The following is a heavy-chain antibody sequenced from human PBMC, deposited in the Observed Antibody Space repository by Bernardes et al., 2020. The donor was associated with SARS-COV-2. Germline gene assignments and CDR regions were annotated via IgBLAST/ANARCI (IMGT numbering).Heavy chain of an antibody. J-gene: IGHJ4*02. CDR1: GFTFSSHW. CDR3: ARGTGNYGDWDY. CDR2: INPDGTTT. Sequence: GGSLRLSRVGSGFTFSSHWMHWVRQAPGKGLVWASRINPDGTTTNFADSVKGRFTISRDNAKNTLYLQMNGLRVEDTAVYYCARGTGNYGDWDYWGQGTLVTVYS. D-gene: IGHD4-17*01. V-gene: IGHV3-74*01.